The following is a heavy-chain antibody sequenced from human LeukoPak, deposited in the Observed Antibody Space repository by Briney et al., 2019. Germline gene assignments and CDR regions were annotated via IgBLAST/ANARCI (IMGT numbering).Heavy chain of an antibody. V-gene: IGHV1-2*02. D-gene: IGHD2-15*01. CDR3: ARVVVVVAAHQGNWFDP. Sequence: ASVKVSCKASGYTFTGYYMQWVRQAPGQGLEWMGGINPNSGGTNYAQKFQGRVTMTRDTSISTAYMELSRLKSDDTAVYYCARVVVVVAAHQGNWFDPWGQGTLVTVSS. CDR2: INPNSGGT. CDR1: GYTFTGYY. J-gene: IGHJ5*02.